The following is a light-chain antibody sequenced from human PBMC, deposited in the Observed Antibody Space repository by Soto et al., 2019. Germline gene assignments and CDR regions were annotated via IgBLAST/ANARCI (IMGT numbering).Light chain of an antibody. CDR2: DAS. CDR1: QSVSSD. V-gene: IGKV3-15*01. J-gene: IGKJ1*01. CDR3: QHYNHWPPL. Sequence: IVMAQSPATLSVSPGERSTLSCMASQSVSSDLAWYQQRPGQAPRLLIHDASTRATGIPARFSGSGSGTEFTLTISSLQSEDFAVYYCQHYNHWPPLFGQGTKVDIK.